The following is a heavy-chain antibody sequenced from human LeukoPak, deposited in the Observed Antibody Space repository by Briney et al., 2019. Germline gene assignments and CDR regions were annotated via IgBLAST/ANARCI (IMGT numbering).Heavy chain of an antibody. CDR1: GGSFSGYY. CDR2: INHSGST. J-gene: IGHJ4*02. CDR3: ARGTAGPDY. D-gene: IGHD6-13*01. Sequence: SETLSLTCAVYGGSFSGYYWSWIRQPPGKGLEWIGEINHSGSTNYNPSLKSRVTISVDTSKNQFSLKLSFVTAADTAVYYCARGTAGPDYWGQGTLVTVSS. V-gene: IGHV4-34*01.